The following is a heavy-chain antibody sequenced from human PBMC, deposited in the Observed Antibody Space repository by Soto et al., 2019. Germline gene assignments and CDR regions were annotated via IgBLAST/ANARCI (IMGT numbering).Heavy chain of an antibody. CDR3: ARIVATISGMDYYYYYMDV. D-gene: IGHD5-12*01. CDR2: MNPNSGNT. V-gene: IGHV1-8*01. Sequence: ASVKVSCKASGYTFTSYDINWVRQATGQGLEWMGWMNPNSGNTGYAQKFQGRVTMTRNTSISTAYMELSSLRSEDTAVYYCARIVATISGMDYYYYYMDVWGKGTTVTVSS. J-gene: IGHJ6*03. CDR1: GYTFTSYD.